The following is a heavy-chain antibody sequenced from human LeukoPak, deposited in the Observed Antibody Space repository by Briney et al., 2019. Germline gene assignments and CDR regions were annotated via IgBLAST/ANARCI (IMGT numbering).Heavy chain of an antibody. CDR1: GGSIGSYY. Sequence: PSETLSLTCTVSGGSIGSYYWSWIRQPPGKGLEWIGYIYYSGSTNYNPSLKSRVTISVDTSKNQFSLKLSSVTAADTAVYYCARGLWFGESNWFDPWGQGTLVTVSS. CDR3: ARGLWFGESNWFDP. CDR2: IYYSGST. J-gene: IGHJ5*02. V-gene: IGHV4-59*01. D-gene: IGHD3-10*01.